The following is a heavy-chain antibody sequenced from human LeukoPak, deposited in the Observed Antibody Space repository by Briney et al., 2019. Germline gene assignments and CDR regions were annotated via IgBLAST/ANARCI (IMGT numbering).Heavy chain of an antibody. J-gene: IGHJ5*02. Sequence: SVKVSCKASGGTFSSYAISWVRQAPGQGLEWMGGIIPIFGTANYAQKFQGSVTITADESTSTAYMELSSLRSEDTAVYYCARDLRGLQGSDPWGQGTLVTVSS. CDR3: ARDLRGLQGSDP. CDR1: GGTFSSYA. D-gene: IGHD4-11*01. CDR2: IIPIFGTA. V-gene: IGHV1-69*13.